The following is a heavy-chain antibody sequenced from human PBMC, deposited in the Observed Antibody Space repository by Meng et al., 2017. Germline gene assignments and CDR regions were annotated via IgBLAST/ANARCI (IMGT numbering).Heavy chain of an antibody. Sequence: SETLSLTCTVSGGSFSSSFCCGWMRQSPGRGLEWLGSFCHSGSTLYNPSFRSRVTISVDKSKNYFSLRMTSMTAADTAVYYCAGDSRVTWFYLWGQGTLVTVSS. CDR3: AGDSRVTWFYL. V-gene: IGHV4-39*07. D-gene: IGHD2-21*02. J-gene: IGHJ5*02. CDR2: FCHSGST. CDR1: GGSFSSSFC.